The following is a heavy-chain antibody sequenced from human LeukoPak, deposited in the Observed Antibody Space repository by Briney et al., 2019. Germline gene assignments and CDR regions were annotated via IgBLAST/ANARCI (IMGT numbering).Heavy chain of an antibody. J-gene: IGHJ4*02. CDR1: GYTFTGYY. D-gene: IGHD3-22*01. Sequence: ASVKVSCKASGYTFTGYYMHGVRQAPGQGLEWMGWINPNSGGTNYAQKFQGRVTMTRDTSISTAYMELSRLRSDDTAVYYCARVRYDSSGYYIDYWGQGTLVTVSS. CDR3: ARVRYDSSGYYIDY. CDR2: INPNSGGT. V-gene: IGHV1-2*02.